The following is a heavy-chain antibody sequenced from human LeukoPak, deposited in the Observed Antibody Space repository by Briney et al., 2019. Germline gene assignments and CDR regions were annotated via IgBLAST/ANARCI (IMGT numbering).Heavy chain of an antibody. J-gene: IGHJ4*02. CDR1: GFTFSSYA. CDR3: ARDSMYYYGSGSYNYLDY. V-gene: IGHV3-30*04. D-gene: IGHD3-10*01. CDR2: ISYDGSNK. Sequence: GGSLRLSCAASGFTFSSYAMHWVRQAPGKGLEWVAVISYDGSNKYYADSVKGRFTISRDNSKNTLYLQMNSLRAEDTAVYYCARDSMYYYGSGSYNYLDYWGQGTLVTVSS.